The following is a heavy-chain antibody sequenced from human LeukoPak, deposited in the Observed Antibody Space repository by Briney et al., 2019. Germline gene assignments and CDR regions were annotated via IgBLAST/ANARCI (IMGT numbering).Heavy chain of an antibody. V-gene: IGHV4-59*01. J-gene: IGHJ4*02. CDR1: GGSISSYY. CDR3: ARGRDYNSGYDFDY. D-gene: IGHD5-18*01. Sequence: PSETLSLTCTVSGGSISSYYWSWIRQPPGKGLEWIGYIYYSGSTNYNPSLKSRVTISLDTSKNQFSLKLSSVTAADTAVYHCARGRDYNSGYDFDYWGQGTLVTVSS. CDR2: IYYSGST.